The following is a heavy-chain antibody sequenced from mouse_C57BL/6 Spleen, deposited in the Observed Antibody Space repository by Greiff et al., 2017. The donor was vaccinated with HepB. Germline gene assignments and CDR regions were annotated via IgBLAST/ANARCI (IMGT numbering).Heavy chain of an antibody. D-gene: IGHD2-3*01. CDR3: AREGDGYYS. CDR2: IYPGDGDT. V-gene: IGHV1-82*01. J-gene: IGHJ2*01. Sequence: QVQLQQSGPELVKPGASVKISCKASGYAFSSSWMNWVKQRPGKGLEWIGRIYPGDGDTNYNGKFKGKATLTADKSSSTAYMQLRSLTSEDSAVYFCAREGDGYYSWGQGTTLTVSS. CDR1: GYAFSSSW.